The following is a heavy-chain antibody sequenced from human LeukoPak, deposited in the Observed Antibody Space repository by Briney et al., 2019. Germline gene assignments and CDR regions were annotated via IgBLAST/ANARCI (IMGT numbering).Heavy chain of an antibody. CDR2: IATYNGNT. J-gene: IGHJ4*02. Sequence: GASVKVSCKASGYTFTSYGISWVRQAPGQGPEWMGWIATYNGNTNYAQKFQGRVTMTTDTSTSTVYMELRSLRSDDTAVYYCARNGDYVAYYDYWGQGTLVTVSS. CDR1: GYTFTSYG. CDR3: ARNGDYVAYYDY. D-gene: IGHD4-17*01. V-gene: IGHV1-18*01.